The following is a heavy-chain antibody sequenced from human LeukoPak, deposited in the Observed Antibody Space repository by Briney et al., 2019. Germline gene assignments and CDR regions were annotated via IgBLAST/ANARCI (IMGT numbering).Heavy chain of an antibody. CDR3: AKDIKGTNYYYYGMGA. Sequence: GGSLRLSCAASGFTFSNSAMTWVRQAPGKGLDWVSAINGDGGRTYHADSVKGRFTISRDNSENTLYLQMNSLRVEDTAVYYCAKDIKGTNYYYYGMGAWGQGTTVTVSS. CDR2: INGDGGRT. V-gene: IGHV3-23*01. CDR1: GFTFSNSA. D-gene: IGHD1-14*01. J-gene: IGHJ6*02.